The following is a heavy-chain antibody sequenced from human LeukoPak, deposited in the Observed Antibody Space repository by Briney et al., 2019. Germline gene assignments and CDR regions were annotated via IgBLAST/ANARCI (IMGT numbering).Heavy chain of an antibody. D-gene: IGHD6-13*01. CDR2: IYYSGST. V-gene: IGHV4-59*01. CDR3: ARDLDSSSSLDY. J-gene: IGHJ4*02. CDR1: GGSISSYY. Sequence: SETLSLTCTVSGGSISSYYWSWIRQPPGKGLEWIGYIYYSGSTNYNPSLKSRVTISVDTSQNQFSLKLSSVTAADTAVYYCARDLDSSSSLDYWGQGTLVTVSS.